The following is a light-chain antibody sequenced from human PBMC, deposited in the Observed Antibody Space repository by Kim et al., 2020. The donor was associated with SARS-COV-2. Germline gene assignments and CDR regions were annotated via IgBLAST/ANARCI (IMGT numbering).Light chain of an antibody. V-gene: IGKV3-11*01. Sequence: SNYLAWYQHKPGQAPRLLIYGASNRATGIPARFSGSGSGTDFTLTINSLEPEDFAVYYCQQRSNWPPATFGGGTKVEIK. CDR1: SNY. J-gene: IGKJ4*01. CDR3: QQRSNWPPAT. CDR2: GAS.